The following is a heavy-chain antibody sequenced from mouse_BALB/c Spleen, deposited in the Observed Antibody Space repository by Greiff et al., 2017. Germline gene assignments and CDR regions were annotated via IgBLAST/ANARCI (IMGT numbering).Heavy chain of an antibody. CDR2: INPSNGRT. CDR3: ARSLGFITTVVATPFAY. D-gene: IGHD1-1*01. V-gene: IGHV1S81*02. J-gene: IGHJ3*01. Sequence: VQLQQPGAELVKPGASVKLSCKASGYTFTSYWMHWVKQRPGQGLEWIGEINPSNGRTNYNEKFKSKATLTVDKSSSTAYMQPSSLTSEDSAVYYCARSLGFITTVVATPFAYWGQGTLVTVSA. CDR1: GYTFTSYW.